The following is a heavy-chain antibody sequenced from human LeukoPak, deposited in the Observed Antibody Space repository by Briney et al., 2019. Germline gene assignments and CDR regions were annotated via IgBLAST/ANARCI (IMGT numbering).Heavy chain of an antibody. CDR3: ARDLSSSIAAPAWYWFDP. J-gene: IGHJ5*02. D-gene: IGHD6-6*01. CDR2: IYHSGST. CDR1: GGSISSYY. V-gene: IGHV4-4*07. Sequence: SETLSLTCTVSGGSISSYYWSWIRQPAGKGLEWIGSIYHSGSTYYNPSLKSRVTISVDTSKNQFSLKLSSVTAADTAVYYCARDLSSSIAAPAWYWFDPWGQGTLVTVSS.